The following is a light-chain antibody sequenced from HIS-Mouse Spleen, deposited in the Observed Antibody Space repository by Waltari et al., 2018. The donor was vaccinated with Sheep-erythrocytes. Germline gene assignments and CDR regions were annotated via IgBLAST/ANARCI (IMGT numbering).Light chain of an antibody. CDR1: QSISSY. V-gene: IGKV1-39*01. CDR3: QQSYSTPQFT. Sequence: DIQMTQSPSSLSASVGDRVTITCRASQSISSYLNWYQQKPGKAPKLLIYAASSLQSGFPSRFSVSGSGTDFTLTISSLQPEDFATYYCQQSYSTPQFTFCPGTKVDIK. J-gene: IGKJ3*01. CDR2: AAS.